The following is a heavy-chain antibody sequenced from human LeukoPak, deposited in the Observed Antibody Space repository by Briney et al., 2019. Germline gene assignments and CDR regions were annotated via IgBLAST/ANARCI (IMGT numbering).Heavy chain of an antibody. CDR1: GFTFDEFA. J-gene: IGHJ4*02. V-gene: IGHV3-9*01. CDR3: ARIIAAAGTDY. Sequence: QPGGSLRLSCAASGFTFDEFAMHWVRQVPWKGLEWVSGISWNSDSVGFADSVKGRFTISRDNAKNSLYLQMNSLRAEDTAVYYCARIIAAAGTDYWGQGTLVTVSS. D-gene: IGHD6-13*01. CDR2: ISWNSDSV.